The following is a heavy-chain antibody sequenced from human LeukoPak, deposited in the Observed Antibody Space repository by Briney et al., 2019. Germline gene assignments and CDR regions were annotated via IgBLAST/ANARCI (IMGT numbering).Heavy chain of an antibody. J-gene: IGHJ5*02. CDR2: IIPIFGTA. V-gene: IGHV1-69*13. CDR1: GGTFSSYA. D-gene: IGHD4-23*01. CDR3: ARVATVVTRANNWFDP. Sequence: ASVKVSCKASGGTFSSYAISWVRQAPGQGLEWMGGIIPIFGTANYAQKFQGRVTITADESTSTAYMELSSLRSEDTAVYYCARVATVVTRANNWFDPWGQGTLVTVSS.